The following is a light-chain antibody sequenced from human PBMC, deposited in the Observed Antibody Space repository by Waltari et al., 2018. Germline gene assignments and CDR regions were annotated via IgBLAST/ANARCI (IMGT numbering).Light chain of an antibody. Sequence: QSALTQPASVSGSPGQSITISCTGTNNDIGYYNFVPWYQRHPGKAPQLMIFDVTRWSSGVSHRFSGSKSGNTASLTISGLQPEDEADYFCASYTSTNTVVFGGGTRVTVL. V-gene: IGLV2-14*01. CDR3: ASYTSTNTVV. CDR2: DVT. CDR1: NNDIGYYNF. J-gene: IGLJ2*01.